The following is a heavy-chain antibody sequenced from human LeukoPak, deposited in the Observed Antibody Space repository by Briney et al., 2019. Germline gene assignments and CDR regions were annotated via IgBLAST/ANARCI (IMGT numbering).Heavy chain of an antibody. CDR2: ISISGTSI. J-gene: IGHJ4*02. Sequence: KPGGSLRLSCAASGFTFSLYSMSWVRQAPGEGLNGLATISISGTSIYYIDSVKGRFTISRDNARNSLYLQMNSLRAEDTAVYYCARETNTSDTSGYIRADVRRDDHWGQGTLVTVSS. V-gene: IGHV3-21*06. D-gene: IGHD3-22*01. CDR3: ARETNTSDTSGYIRADVRRDDH. CDR1: GFTFSLYS.